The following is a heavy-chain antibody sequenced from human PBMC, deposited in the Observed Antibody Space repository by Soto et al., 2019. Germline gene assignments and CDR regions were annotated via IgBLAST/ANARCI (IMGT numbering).Heavy chain of an antibody. CDR1: GFSFSDYY. Sequence: QVQLVESGGALVKTRGSLRLSCVASGFSFSDYYISWVRQAPGKGLEWISYISGSSSNIYYADSVKGRFTISRDNAENSVFLQMNNLRAEDTARYYCAKVTSTGWYDPVFHWGQGTLVTVSS. V-gene: IGHV3-11*01. J-gene: IGHJ4*02. CDR2: ISGSSSNI. D-gene: IGHD6-19*01. CDR3: AKVTSTGWYDPVFH.